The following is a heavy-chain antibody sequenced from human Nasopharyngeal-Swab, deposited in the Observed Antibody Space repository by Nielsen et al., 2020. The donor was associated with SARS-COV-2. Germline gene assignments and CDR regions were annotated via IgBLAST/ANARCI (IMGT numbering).Heavy chain of an antibody. CDR3: AREGEYGAYDAPDY. CDR2: MGPALGLP. Sequence: SVKVSCKASGGTVSSYAISWVRQAPGQGLEGMGGMGPALGLPNYAQKFRGRVTISADRSTTTSYLELSSLRSEDTAIYYCAREGEYGAYDAPDYWGQGTLVTVSS. D-gene: IGHD5-12*01. CDR1: GGTVSSYA. J-gene: IGHJ4*02. V-gene: IGHV1-69*10.